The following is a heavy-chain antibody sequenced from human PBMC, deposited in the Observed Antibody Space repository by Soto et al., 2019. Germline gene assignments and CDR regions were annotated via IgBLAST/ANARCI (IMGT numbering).Heavy chain of an antibody. J-gene: IGHJ6*02. CDR3: TTGGDGSSWSPYYYYYYGMDV. V-gene: IGHV3-15*07. CDR2: IKSKTDGGTT. D-gene: IGHD6-13*01. CDR1: GFTFSNAW. Sequence: GGSLRLSCAASGFTFSNAWMNWVRQAPGKGLEWVGRIKSKTDGGTTDYAAPVKGRFTISRDASKNTLYLQMNSLKTEDTAVYYCTTGGDGSSWSPYYYYYYGMDVWGQGTTVTVSS.